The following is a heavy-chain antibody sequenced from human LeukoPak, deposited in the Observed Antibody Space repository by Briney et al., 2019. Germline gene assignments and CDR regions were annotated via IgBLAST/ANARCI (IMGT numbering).Heavy chain of an antibody. V-gene: IGHV3-64D*09. CDR2: ISSNGGST. Sequence: GGSLRLSCSASGFTFSRYAMHWVRQAPGKGLEYVSAISSNGGSTYYGDSVKGRFTISRDNSKNTLYLQMSSLRAEDTAVYYCVKARGIQLWLPGDYWGQGTLVTISS. J-gene: IGHJ4*02. CDR1: GFTFSRYA. CDR3: VKARGIQLWLPGDY. D-gene: IGHD5-18*01.